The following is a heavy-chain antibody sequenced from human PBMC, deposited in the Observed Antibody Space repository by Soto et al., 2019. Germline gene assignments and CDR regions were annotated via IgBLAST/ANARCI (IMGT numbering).Heavy chain of an antibody. CDR2: INPNSGGT. CDR1: GYTFTGYY. CDR3: ARASMARGVIITNWFDP. V-gene: IGHV1-2*04. D-gene: IGHD3-10*01. J-gene: IGHJ5*02. Sequence: ASVKVSCKASGYTFTGYYMHWVRQAPGQGLEWMGWINPNSGGTNYAQKFQGWVTMTRDTSISTAYMELSRLRSDDTAVYYCARASMARGVIITNWFDPWGQGTLVTVSS.